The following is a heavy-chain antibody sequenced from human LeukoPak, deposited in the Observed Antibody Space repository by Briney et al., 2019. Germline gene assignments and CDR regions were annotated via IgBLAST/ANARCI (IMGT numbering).Heavy chain of an antibody. CDR3: ARRLVDRGASQVCDD. CDR1: SGSFSGYY. D-gene: IGHD6-19*01. J-gene: IGHJ4*02. CDR2: INYSGSV. V-gene: IGHV4-34*01. Sequence: PSETLSLTCAVYSGSFSGYYWSWIRQPPGKGLEWIGEINYSGSVNCNPSLKNRVTLSVDTSKNQFSLRLSSVAAADTAVYYCARRLVDRGASQVCDDWGQGTLVTVSS.